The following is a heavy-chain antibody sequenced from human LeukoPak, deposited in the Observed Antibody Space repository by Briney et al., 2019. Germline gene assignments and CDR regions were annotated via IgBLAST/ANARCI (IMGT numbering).Heavy chain of an antibody. V-gene: IGHV3-11*04. D-gene: IGHD2-2*01. CDR1: GFTFSDYY. CDR2: ISFSGSPT. J-gene: IGHJ4*02. CDR3: ARAEGYCSSTSCRDYFDY. Sequence: GGSLRLSCAASGFTFSDYYMSWIRQAPGKGLEWVSYISFSGSPTQYADSVKGRFTISRDNAKNSLYLQMNSLRAEDTAVYYCARAEGYCSSTSCRDYFDYWGQGTLVTVSS.